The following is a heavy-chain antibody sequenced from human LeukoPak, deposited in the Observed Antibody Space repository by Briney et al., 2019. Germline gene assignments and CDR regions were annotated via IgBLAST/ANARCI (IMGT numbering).Heavy chain of an antibody. CDR3: ARVTYYDSWSGYRFDP. J-gene: IGHJ5*02. Sequence: KTGGSLRLSCAASGFTFSDYYMSWIRQAPGKGLEWVSYISSSGSTIYYADSVKGRFTISRDNAKNSLYLQMNSLRAEDTAVYYCARVTYYDSWSGYRFDPWGQGTLVTVSS. V-gene: IGHV3-11*04. CDR1: GFTFSDYY. D-gene: IGHD3-3*01. CDR2: ISSSGSTI.